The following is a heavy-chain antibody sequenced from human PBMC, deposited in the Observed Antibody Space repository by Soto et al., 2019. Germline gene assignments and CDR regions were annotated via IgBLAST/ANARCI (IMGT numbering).Heavy chain of an antibody. J-gene: IGHJ3*02. CDR2: ISAYNGNT. D-gene: IGHD3-22*01. CDR3: ARDQWYYDSSGYYGAFDI. CDR1: GYTFTSYG. V-gene: IGHV1-18*04. Sequence: GASVKVSCKASGYTFTSYGISWVRQAPGQGLEWMGWISAYNGNTNYAQKLQGRVTMTTDTSTSTAYMELRSLRSDDTAVYYCARDQWYYDSSGYYGAFDIWGRGTRVTVSS.